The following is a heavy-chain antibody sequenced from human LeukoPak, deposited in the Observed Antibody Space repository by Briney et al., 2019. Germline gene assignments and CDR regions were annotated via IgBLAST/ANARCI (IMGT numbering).Heavy chain of an antibody. CDR2: INNSGST. J-gene: IGHJ4*02. CDR3: AKSRGYNYGSWDQYFDY. D-gene: IGHD5-18*01. V-gene: IGHV4-30-4*08. Sequence: SQTLSLTCTVSGGSINSGDYYWSWIRQPPGKGLEWIGEINNSGSTNYNPSLKSRVTISVDTSKNQFSLKMSSVTAADTAVYYCAKSRGYNYGSWDQYFDYWGQGTLVTVSS. CDR1: GGSINSGDYY.